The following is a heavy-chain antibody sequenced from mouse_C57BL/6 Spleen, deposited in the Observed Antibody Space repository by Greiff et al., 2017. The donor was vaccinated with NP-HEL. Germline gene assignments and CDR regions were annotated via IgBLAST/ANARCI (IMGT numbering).Heavy chain of an antibody. D-gene: IGHD2-3*01. Sequence: VKLMESGAELARPGASVKLSCKASGYTFTSYGISWVKQRTGQGLEWIGEIYPRSGNTYYNEKFKGKATLTADKSSSTAYMELRSLTSEDSAVYFCARRIYDGYFYYAMDYWGQGTSVTVSS. CDR3: ARRIYDGYFYYAMDY. CDR2: IYPRSGNT. CDR1: GYTFTSYG. V-gene: IGHV1-81*01. J-gene: IGHJ4*01.